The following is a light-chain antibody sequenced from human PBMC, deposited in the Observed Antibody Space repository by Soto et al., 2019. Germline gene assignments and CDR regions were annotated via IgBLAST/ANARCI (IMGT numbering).Light chain of an antibody. Sequence: IHMTRSPSALTASVGDTVTVSCRASQRISGWLAWHQQKPGKAPKLMIYDASALKRGVPQRFSGSGSGTEFTLTISSLQPEDFATYYCQQYDSFSVTCSRGTKVDIK. J-gene: IGKJ1*01. CDR2: DAS. CDR3: QQYDSFSVT. CDR1: QRISGW. V-gene: IGKV1-5*01.